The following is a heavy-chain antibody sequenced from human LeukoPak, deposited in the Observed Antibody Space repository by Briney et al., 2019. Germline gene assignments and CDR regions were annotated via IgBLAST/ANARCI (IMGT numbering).Heavy chain of an antibody. Sequence: GGSLRLSCAASEFTLSSYWMHWVRQAPGKGQVWVSRINNDGSSTSYADSVKGRFTISRDNAKNTLYLQMNSLRDEDTAVYYCAKGGTVLFDYWGQGTLVTVSS. CDR2: INNDGSST. V-gene: IGHV3-74*01. J-gene: IGHJ4*02. CDR3: AKGGTVLFDY. CDR1: EFTLSSYW. D-gene: IGHD3-16*01.